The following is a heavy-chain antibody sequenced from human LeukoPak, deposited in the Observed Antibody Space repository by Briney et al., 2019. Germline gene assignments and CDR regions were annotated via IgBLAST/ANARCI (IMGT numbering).Heavy chain of an antibody. V-gene: IGHV3-23*01. CDR3: AKHFFTTREEAFDI. J-gene: IGHJ3*02. Sequence: GGSLRLSCAASGFTFTNYAMNWVRQAPGKGLEWVSTITGSGGKTYYADSVKGRFTISRDNSKNTLYLQMNSLRADDTALYYCAKHFFTTREEAFDIWGQGTMVTVSS. CDR1: GFTFTNYA. CDR2: ITGSGGKT. D-gene: IGHD3-22*01.